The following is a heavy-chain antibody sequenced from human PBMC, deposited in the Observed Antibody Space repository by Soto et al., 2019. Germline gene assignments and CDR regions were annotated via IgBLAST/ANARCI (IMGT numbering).Heavy chain of an antibody. V-gene: IGHV3-30-3*01. D-gene: IGHD2-21*01. CDR1: GFTFSSYA. Sequence: GGSLRLSCAASGFTFSSYAMHWVRQAPGKGLEWVAVISYDGSNKYYADSVKGRFTISRDNAKNSLYLQMNSLRAEDTAVYYCARDDWLSVPTPYFDYWGQGTLVTAPQ. CDR2: ISYDGSNK. J-gene: IGHJ4*02. CDR3: ARDDWLSVPTPYFDY.